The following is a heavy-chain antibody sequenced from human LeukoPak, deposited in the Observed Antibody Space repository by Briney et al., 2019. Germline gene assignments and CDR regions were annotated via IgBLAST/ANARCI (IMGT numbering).Heavy chain of an antibody. CDR3: PDSSGYN. D-gene: IGHD3-22*01. V-gene: IGHV3-23*01. CDR1: GFTFSNYA. Sequence: GSLRLSCAAPGFTFSNYAMSWVRQAPGKGLEWVSAISGSGGSTYYADSVKGRFTISRDNSKNTLYLQMNSLRAEDTAVYYCPDSSGYNWGQGTLVTVSS. CDR2: ISGSGGST. J-gene: IGHJ4*02.